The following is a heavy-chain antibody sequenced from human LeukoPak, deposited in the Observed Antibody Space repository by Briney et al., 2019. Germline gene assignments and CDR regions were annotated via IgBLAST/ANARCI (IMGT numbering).Heavy chain of an antibody. CDR1: GGSFGGYY. V-gene: IGHV4-34*01. CDR3: ARGQVGPRLGY. CDR2: INHSGST. Sequence: SETLSLTCAVYGGSFGGYYWSWIRQSPGKGLEWIGEINHSGSTFYNPSLKSRVTISVDTSKNQFSLKLSSVTAADTAAYYCARGQVGPRLGYWGQGTLVTVSS. D-gene: IGHD1-26*01. J-gene: IGHJ4*02.